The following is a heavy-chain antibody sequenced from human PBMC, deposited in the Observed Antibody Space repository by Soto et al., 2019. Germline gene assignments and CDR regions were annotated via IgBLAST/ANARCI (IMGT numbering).Heavy chain of an antibody. CDR3: AKDAYGGLRAEHLHH. V-gene: IGHV3-30*18. D-gene: IGHD4-17*01. CDR1: GFTFSTCG. J-gene: IGHJ1*01. CDR2: ISYDGSHK. Sequence: GGSLRLSCAASGFTFSTCGMHWVRQAPGKGLEWVAVISYDGSHKYYADSVKGRFSISRDNSKNTLYLQMNSLRPGDTAVYYCAKDAYGGLRAEHLHHWGQGTLVTVSS.